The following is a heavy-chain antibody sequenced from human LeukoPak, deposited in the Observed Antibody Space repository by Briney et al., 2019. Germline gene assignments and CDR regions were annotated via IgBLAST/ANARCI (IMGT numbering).Heavy chain of an antibody. D-gene: IGHD6-13*01. CDR3: AKQASGYSSSWQIDY. CDR1: GFTFSSYG. J-gene: IGHJ4*02. CDR2: IRYDGSNK. Sequence: PGGSLRLSCAASGFTFSSYGMHWVRQAPGKGLEWVAFIRYDGSNKYYADSVKGRFTISRDNSKNTLYLQMNSLRAEDTAVYYCAKQASGYSSSWQIDYWGQGTLVTVSS. V-gene: IGHV3-30*02.